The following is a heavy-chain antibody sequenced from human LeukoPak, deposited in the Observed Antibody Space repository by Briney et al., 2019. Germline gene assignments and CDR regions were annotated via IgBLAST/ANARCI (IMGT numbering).Heavy chain of an antibody. D-gene: IGHD5-12*01. CDR2: IYHSGST. Sequence: GSLRLSCAASGFSFSIYWMSWIRQTPGKGLEWIGEIYHSGSTNYNPSLKSRVTISVDKSKNQFSLKLSSVTAADTAVYYCVRVGDNGYDYRGWIDPWGQGTLVTVSS. J-gene: IGHJ5*02. V-gene: IGHV4-4*02. CDR3: VRVGDNGYDYRGWIDP. CDR1: GFSFSIYW.